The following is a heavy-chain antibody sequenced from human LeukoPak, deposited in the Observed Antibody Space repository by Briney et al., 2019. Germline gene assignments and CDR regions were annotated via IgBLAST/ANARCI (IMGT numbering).Heavy chain of an antibody. CDR3: ARAPPHCSSTSCYDYFDY. V-gene: IGHV4-4*07. Sequence: SETLSLTCTVSGGSISSYYWSWIRQPAGKGLEWIGRIYTSGSTNYNPSLKSRVTMSVDTSKNQFSLKLSSVTAADTAVYYCARAPPHCSSTSCYDYFDYWGQGTLVTVSP. D-gene: IGHD2-2*01. CDR1: GGSISSYY. J-gene: IGHJ4*02. CDR2: IYTSGST.